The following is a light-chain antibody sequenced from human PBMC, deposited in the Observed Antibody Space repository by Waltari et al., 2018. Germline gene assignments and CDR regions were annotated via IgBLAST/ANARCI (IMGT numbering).Light chain of an antibody. CDR2: DAS. J-gene: IGKJ5*01. CDR1: QNVINF. Sequence: EVVLTQSPATLSLSPGERATLSCRASQNVINFLAWYQQKPGRAPRRLIYDASQRATGIPARFSGSGSGTDFTLTISSLEPEDFAVYYCQQHRNWPITFGQGTRLDIQ. V-gene: IGKV3-11*01. CDR3: QQHRNWPIT.